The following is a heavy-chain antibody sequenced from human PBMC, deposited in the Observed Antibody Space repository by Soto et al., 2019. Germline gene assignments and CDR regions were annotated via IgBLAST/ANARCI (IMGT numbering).Heavy chain of an antibody. V-gene: IGHV4-31*11. CDR3: ARDGGIAARPQPFDY. J-gene: IGHJ4*02. CDR2: IYYSGST. D-gene: IGHD6-6*01. CDR1: GGYISGGYYS. Sequence: PSETLSLTCAVSGGYISGGYYSWSWIRQPPGKGLEWIGYIYYSGSTYYNPSLKSRVTISVDTSKNQFSLKLSSVTAADTAVYYCARDGGIAARPQPFDYWGQGTLVTVSS.